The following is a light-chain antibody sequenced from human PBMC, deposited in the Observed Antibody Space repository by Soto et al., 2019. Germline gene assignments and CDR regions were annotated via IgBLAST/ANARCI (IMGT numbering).Light chain of an antibody. Sequence: EIVLTQSPATLSLSPGERATLSCRASQSVSRYLAWYQQKPGQAPRLLIYDASNRATGIPARFSCSGSGTDFTLPISSLEPEDFAVYYCQPCVNWPRTFGQGTKVQIK. J-gene: IGKJ1*01. CDR1: QSVSRY. V-gene: IGKV3-11*01. CDR2: DAS. CDR3: QPCVNWPRT.